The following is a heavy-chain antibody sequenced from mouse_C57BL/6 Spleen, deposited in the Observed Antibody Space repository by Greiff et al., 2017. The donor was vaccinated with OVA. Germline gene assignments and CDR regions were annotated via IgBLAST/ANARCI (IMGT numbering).Heavy chain of an antibody. CDR2: IWSGGST. CDR1: GFSLTSYG. D-gene: IGHD4-1*01. Sequence: QVHVKQSGPGLVQPSQSLSITCTVSGFSLTSYGVHWVRQSPGKGLEWLGVIWSGGSTDYNAAFISRLSISKDNSKSQVFFKMNSLQADDTAIYYCARNEEYWDHYAMDYWGQGTSVTVSS. J-gene: IGHJ4*01. V-gene: IGHV2-2*01. CDR3: ARNEEYWDHYAMDY.